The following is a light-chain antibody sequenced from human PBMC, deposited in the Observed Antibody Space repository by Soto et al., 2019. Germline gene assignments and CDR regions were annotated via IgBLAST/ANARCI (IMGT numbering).Light chain of an antibody. CDR2: LEGSGSY. V-gene: IGLV4-60*02. J-gene: IGLJ3*02. CDR1: SGHSSYI. CDR3: ETWDSNTHTV. Sequence: QPVLTQSSSASASLGSSVKLTCTLSSGHSSYIIAWHQQQPGKAPRYLMKLEGSGSYNKGSGVPDRFSSSSSGADRYLTISNLQFEDEADYYCETWDSNTHTVFGGGTKLTVL.